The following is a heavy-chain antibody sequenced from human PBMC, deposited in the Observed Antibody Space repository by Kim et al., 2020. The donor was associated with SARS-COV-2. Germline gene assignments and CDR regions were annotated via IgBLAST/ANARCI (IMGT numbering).Heavy chain of an antibody. J-gene: IGHJ6*02. CDR2: INTNTGNP. Sequence: ASVKVSCKASGYTFTSYAMNWVRQAPGQGLEWMGWINTNTGNPTYAQGFTGRFVFSLDTSVSTAYLKISSLKAEDTPVYYCARDQARKRPNYYYYGMTSGAKGPRSPSP. CDR3: ARDQARKRPNYYYYGMTS. V-gene: IGHV7-4-1*02. CDR1: GYTFTSYA.